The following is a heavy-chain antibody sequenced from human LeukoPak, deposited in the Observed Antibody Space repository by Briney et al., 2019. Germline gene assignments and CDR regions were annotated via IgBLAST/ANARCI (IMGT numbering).Heavy chain of an antibody. V-gene: IGHV3-21*01. J-gene: IGHJ5*02. CDR1: GFTFSSYS. Sequence: GGSLRLSCAASGFTFSSYSMNWVRQAPGKGLEWVSSISSSSSYICYADSVKGRFTISRDNAKNSLYLQMNSLRAEDTAVYYCARGMRGDWFDPWGQGTLVPSPQ. CDR2: ISSSSSYI. D-gene: IGHD3-16*01. CDR3: ARGMRGDWFDP.